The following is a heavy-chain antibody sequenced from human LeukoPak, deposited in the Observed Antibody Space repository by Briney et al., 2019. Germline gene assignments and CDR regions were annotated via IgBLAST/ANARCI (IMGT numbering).Heavy chain of an antibody. D-gene: IGHD2-2*01. J-gene: IGHJ5*02. CDR3: ARDIPEGYCSSTSCRYNWFDP. CDR2: INPNSGGT. Sequence: ASVKVSCKASGYTFTGYYMHWVRQAPGQGLEWMGWINPNSGGTNYAQKFQGRVTMTRDTSISTAYMELSRLRSDDTAVYCCARDIPEGYCSSTSCRYNWFDPWGQGTLVTVSS. CDR1: GYTFTGYY. V-gene: IGHV1-2*02.